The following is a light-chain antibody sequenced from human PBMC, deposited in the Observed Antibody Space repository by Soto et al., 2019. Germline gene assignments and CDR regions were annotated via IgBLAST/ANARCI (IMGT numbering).Light chain of an antibody. CDR2: GAS. CDR3: DQDGSPYLRT. J-gene: IGKJ2*01. Sequence: EIVLTQSPGTLSLSPGERATLSCRASQSVSSRYLAWYQQKPGQAPRLLIYGASSRATGIPDRFSGSGSGTDFNLTISRLESEDFAMYYYDQDGSPYLRTFGQGTKLE. V-gene: IGKV3-20*01. CDR1: QSVSSRY.